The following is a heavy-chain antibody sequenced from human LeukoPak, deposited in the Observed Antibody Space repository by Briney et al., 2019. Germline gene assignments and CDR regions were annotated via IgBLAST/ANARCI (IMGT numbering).Heavy chain of an antibody. D-gene: IGHD1-26*01. V-gene: IGHV4-38-2*02. CDR3: ARAIEVGAMIPFDY. J-gene: IGHJ4*02. CDR1: GYSISSDYY. CDR2: IYHSGST. Sequence: SETLSLTCTVSGYSISSDYYWGWVRQPPGKGLEWIGSIYHSGSTYYNPSLKSRVTISVDTSKNQFSLKLTSVTAADTAVYYCARAIEVGAMIPFDYWGQGTLVTVSS.